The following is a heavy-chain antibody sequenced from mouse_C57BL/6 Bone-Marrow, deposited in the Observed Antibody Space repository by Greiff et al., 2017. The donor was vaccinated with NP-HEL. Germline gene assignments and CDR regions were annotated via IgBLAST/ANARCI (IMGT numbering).Heavy chain of an antibody. V-gene: IGHV1-74*01. CDR1: GYTFTSYW. CDR2: IHPSDSDT. J-gene: IGHJ2*01. CDR3: AVSTMVTTDY. D-gene: IGHD2-2*01. Sequence: QVQLQQSGAELVKPGASVKVSCKASGYTFTSYWMHWVKQRPGQGLEWIGRIHPSDSDTNYNQKFTGKATLTVDQSSSTDYMQLSSLTSEDAAVYYCAVSTMVTTDYWGQGTTLTVSS.